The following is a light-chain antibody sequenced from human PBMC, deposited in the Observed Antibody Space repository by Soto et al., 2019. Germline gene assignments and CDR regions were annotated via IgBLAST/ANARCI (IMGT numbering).Light chain of an antibody. CDR3: QQYNNWPLT. V-gene: IGKV3-15*01. Sequence: EIVMTQSPATLSVSPGERATLSCRASQSVSSNLAWYQQKAGQAPRLLIYGASTRATGIPARFSGSGSGTEFTLTISSLQSEDFADYYCQQYNNWPLTFGGGTKVEIK. CDR1: QSVSSN. CDR2: GAS. J-gene: IGKJ4*01.